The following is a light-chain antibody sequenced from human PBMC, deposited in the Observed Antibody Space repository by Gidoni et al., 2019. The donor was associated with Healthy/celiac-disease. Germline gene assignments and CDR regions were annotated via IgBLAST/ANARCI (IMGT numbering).Light chain of an antibody. CDR1: QSVSSY. Sequence: EIVLTQSPATLSLSPGARATLSCRASQSVSSYLAWYQQKPGQAPRLLIYDASNRATGIPARFSGSGSGTDFTLTISRLEPEDFAVYYCQQRSNWPLTFGGGTKVEIK. CDR3: QQRSNWPLT. J-gene: IGKJ4*01. V-gene: IGKV3-11*01. CDR2: DAS.